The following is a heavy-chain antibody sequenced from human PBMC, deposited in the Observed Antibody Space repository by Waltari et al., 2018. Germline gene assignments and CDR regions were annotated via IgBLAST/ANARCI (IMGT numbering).Heavy chain of an antibody. J-gene: IGHJ4*02. CDR3: AKDFLPGDFSAYGHFDF. CDR1: AFHFSSYG. Sequence: QVQLVESGGGVVQPGRSLRLSCAASAFHFSSYGMHWVRQAPGKGLEWVALISYDGTNKYYVDSVRGRFTISRDKSKNTLYLQMNSLRPEDTAVYYCAKDFLPGDFSAYGHFDFWGQGTLVTVSS. D-gene: IGHD5-12*01. CDR2: ISYDGTNK. V-gene: IGHV3-30*18.